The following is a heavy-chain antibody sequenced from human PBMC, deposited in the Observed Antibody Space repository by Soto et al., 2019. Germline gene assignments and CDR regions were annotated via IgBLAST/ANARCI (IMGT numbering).Heavy chain of an antibody. CDR2: ISYGGNI. V-gene: IGHV4-61*05. Sequence: SETLSLTCTVSDYSINSDSNLWGWIRQPPGKGLEWIGYISYGGNINYNPSLKSRATISVDTSKNQFSLKLSSVTAADTAVYYCARRWIQLWLPAFDMWGQGTMVTVSS. J-gene: IGHJ3*02. CDR1: DYSINSDSNL. CDR3: ARRWIQLWLPAFDM. D-gene: IGHD5-18*01.